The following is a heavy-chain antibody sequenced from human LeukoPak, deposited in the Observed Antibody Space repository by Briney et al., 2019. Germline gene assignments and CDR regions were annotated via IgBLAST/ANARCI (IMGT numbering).Heavy chain of an antibody. J-gene: IGHJ4*02. Sequence: ASVKVSCKVSGYTLTELSMHWVRQAPGKGLEWMGGFDPEDGETIYAQKFQGRVTMTEDTSTDTAYMELSSLRSEDTAVYYCARLTYSYGYKLFDYWGQGTLVTVSS. CDR2: FDPEDGET. CDR1: GYTLTELS. D-gene: IGHD5-18*01. CDR3: ARLTYSYGYKLFDY. V-gene: IGHV1-24*01.